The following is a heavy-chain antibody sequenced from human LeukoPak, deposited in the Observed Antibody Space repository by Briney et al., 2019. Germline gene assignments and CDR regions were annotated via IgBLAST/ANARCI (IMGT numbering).Heavy chain of an antibody. D-gene: IGHD3-10*01. V-gene: IGHV1-2*02. CDR1: GYTFTGYY. CDR2: INPNSGGT. Sequence: ASVKVSCKASGYTFTGYYMNWVRQAPGQGLEWMGWINPNSGGTNYAQNFQGRVTMTRDTSISTAYMDLTSLRSDGTAVYYCARGGYYGSGTYYSFDYWGQGTLVTVSS. J-gene: IGHJ4*02. CDR3: ARGGYYGSGTYYSFDY.